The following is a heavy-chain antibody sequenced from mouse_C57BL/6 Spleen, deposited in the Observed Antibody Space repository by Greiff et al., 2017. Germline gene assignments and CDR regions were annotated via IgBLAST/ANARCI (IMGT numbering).Heavy chain of an antibody. CDR1: GYTFTSYW. Sequence: QVQLQQPGAELVQPGASVKLSCKASGYTFTSYWMRWVKQRPGQGLEWVGMIHPNSGSTNYNEKFKSKATLTIDKSSSTAYMQLSSLTSEDSAVYYSARFGNGSSWWFAYWGQGTLVTVSA. D-gene: IGHD1-1*01. V-gene: IGHV1-64*01. J-gene: IGHJ3*01. CDR3: ARFGNGSSWWFAY. CDR2: IHPNSGST.